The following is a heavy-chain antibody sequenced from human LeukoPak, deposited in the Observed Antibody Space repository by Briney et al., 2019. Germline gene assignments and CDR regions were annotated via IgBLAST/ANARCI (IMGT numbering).Heavy chain of an antibody. CDR2: IYHFGNT. V-gene: IGHV4-38-2*02. CDR1: SYSISSGYY. CDR3: ARDNQEYGSGTSDY. D-gene: IGHD3-10*01. J-gene: IGHJ4*02. Sequence: SETLSLTCAVSSYSISSGYYWGWIRQPPGKGLEWIGSIYHFGNTNYNPSLKSRVTISVDTSKNQFSLKLSSVTAADTAVYYCARDNQEYGSGTSDYWGQGTLVTVSS.